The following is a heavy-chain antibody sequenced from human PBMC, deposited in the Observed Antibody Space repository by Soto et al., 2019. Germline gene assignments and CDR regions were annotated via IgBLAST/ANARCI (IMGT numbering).Heavy chain of an antibody. CDR2: VYWNGDR. J-gene: IGHJ4*02. V-gene: IGHV2-5*01. CDR3: GHRSSSFDFLGNDF. Sequence: QITLKESGPALLKPTQTLTLTCTFSGFSLTTAGLGVTWIRQPPGKAPEWLALVYWNGDRRYSPSLRNRLTINKDTSRNQVVLTMANVDPVDTATYYCGHRSSSFDFLGNDFWGQGILVTVSS. CDR1: GFSLTTAGLG. D-gene: IGHD3-3*01.